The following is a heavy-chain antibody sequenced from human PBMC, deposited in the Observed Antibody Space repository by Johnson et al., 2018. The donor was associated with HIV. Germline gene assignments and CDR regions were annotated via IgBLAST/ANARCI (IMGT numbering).Heavy chain of an antibody. CDR2: ISSDGSNK. V-gene: IGHV3-30*04. J-gene: IGHJ3*02. Sequence: QVQLVESGGGVVQPGRSLRLSCAASGFSFSNYAMDWVRQAPGKGLEWVAVISSDGSNKNYADSVKGRFTISRDNSKNTLYLQMNSLRAEDTAVYYCAKGMNLDAFDIWGQGTMVTVSS. CDR3: AKGMNLDAFDI. CDR1: GFSFSNYA. D-gene: IGHD1-14*01.